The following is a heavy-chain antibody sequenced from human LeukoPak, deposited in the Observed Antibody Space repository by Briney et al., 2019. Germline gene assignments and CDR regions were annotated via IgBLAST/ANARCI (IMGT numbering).Heavy chain of an antibody. CDR2: IYSGGST. CDR1: GFTVSSNY. CDR3: ASEVTGRNAGWFDP. J-gene: IGHJ5*02. V-gene: IGHV3-53*01. Sequence: TGGSLRLSCAASGFTVSSNYMSWVRQAPGKGLEWVSVIYSGGSTYYADSVKGRFTISRDNSKNTLYLQMNSLRAKDTAVYYCASEVTGRNAGWFDPWGQGTLVTVSS. D-gene: IGHD3-10*01.